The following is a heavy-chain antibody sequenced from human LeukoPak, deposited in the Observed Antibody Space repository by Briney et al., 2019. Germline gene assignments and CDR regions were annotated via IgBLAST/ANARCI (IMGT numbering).Heavy chain of an antibody. CDR1: GYTFTSYG. D-gene: IGHD6-19*01. Sequence: ATVKVSCKASGYTFTSYGISWVRQAPGQGLEWMGWISAYNGNTNYAQKLQGRVTMTTDTSTSTVYMELRSLRSDDTAVYYCARVPLRTYSSGWYYYYYGMDVWGQGTTVTVSS. J-gene: IGHJ6*02. CDR3: ARVPLRTYSSGWYYYYYGMDV. V-gene: IGHV1-18*01. CDR2: ISAYNGNT.